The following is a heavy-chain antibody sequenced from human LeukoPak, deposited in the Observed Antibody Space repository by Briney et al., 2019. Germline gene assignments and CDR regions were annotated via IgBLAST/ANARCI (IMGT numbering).Heavy chain of an antibody. D-gene: IGHD5-24*01. Sequence: GGSLRLSCVGSGFSFSNYDMGWVRQTPGKGLECVSAISTTGGYAEDADSVKGRFNIYRDNSQNTLYLQMHSLRAEDTAVYYCAKRPATIKFPFDIWGQGTLVSVSP. J-gene: IGHJ4*02. CDR3: AKRPATIKFPFDI. V-gene: IGHV3-23*01. CDR1: GFSFSNYD. CDR2: ISTTGGYA.